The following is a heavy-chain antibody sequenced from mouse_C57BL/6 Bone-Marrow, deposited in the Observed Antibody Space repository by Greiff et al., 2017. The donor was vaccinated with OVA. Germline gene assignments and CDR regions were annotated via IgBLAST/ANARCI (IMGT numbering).Heavy chain of an antibody. CDR2: IYPRSGNT. V-gene: IGHV1-81*01. CDR1: GYTFTSYG. CDR3: ASRDD. J-gene: IGHJ2*01. Sequence: QVQLQQSGAELARPGASVKLSCKASGYTFTSYGISWVKQRTGQGLEWIGEIYPRSGNTYYNEKFKGKATLTGDKSSSTAYMELRSLTSEDSAVYFCASRDDWGQGTTLTVSS.